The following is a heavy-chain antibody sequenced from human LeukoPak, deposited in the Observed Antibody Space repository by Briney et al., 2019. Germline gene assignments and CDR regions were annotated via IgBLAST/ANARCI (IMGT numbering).Heavy chain of an antibody. V-gene: IGHV4-38-2*01. CDR2: IYHSGST. CDR1: GYSISSGYY. CDR3: ARAARITIFGVVIIGSRGMDV. D-gene: IGHD3-3*01. J-gene: IGHJ6*04. Sequence: SETLSLTCAVSGYSISSGYYWGWIRQPPGKGLEWIGSIYHSGSTNYNPSLKSRVTISVDTSKNQFSLKLSSVTAADTAVYYCARAARITIFGVVIIGSRGMDVWGKGTTVTVSS.